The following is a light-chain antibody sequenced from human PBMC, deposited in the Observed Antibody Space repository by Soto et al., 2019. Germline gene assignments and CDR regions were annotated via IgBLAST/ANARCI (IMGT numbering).Light chain of an antibody. V-gene: IGKV3D-20*02. CDR2: DAT. CDR1: QSVNSSH. Sequence: EIMLNQSPDTLSLSPGERATLSCRASQSVNSSHLAWYQQKPGQAPRLLIYDATNRATGIPDRFSGSGSGTAFTLTISSLEPEDFAVYYCQQCSNWPPFPFCQGTRLEIK. J-gene: IGKJ5*01. CDR3: QQCSNWPPFP.